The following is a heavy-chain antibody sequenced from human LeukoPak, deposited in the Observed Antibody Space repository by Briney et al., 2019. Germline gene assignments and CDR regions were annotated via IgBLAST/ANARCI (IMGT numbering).Heavy chain of an antibody. V-gene: IGHV4-34*01. D-gene: IGHD6-13*01. Sequence: SETLSLTCAVYGGSFSGYYWSWIRQPPGKGLEWIGEIYHSGSTNYNPSLKSRVTISVDKSKNQFSLKLSSVTAADTAVYYCAGGPPGIAAADAFDIWGQGTMVTVSS. J-gene: IGHJ3*02. CDR3: AGGPPGIAAADAFDI. CDR2: IYHSGST. CDR1: GGSFSGYY.